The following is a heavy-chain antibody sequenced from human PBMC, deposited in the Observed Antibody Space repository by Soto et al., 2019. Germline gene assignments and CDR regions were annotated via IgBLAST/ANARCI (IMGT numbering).Heavy chain of an antibody. Sequence: GGSLRLSCAASGFTVSSNYMSWVRQAPGKGLEWVSVIYSGGSTYYADSVKGRFTISRDNSKNTLYLQMNSLRAEDTAVYYCARAIFGVVIDDAFDIWGQGTMVTVSS. J-gene: IGHJ3*02. CDR2: IYSGGST. V-gene: IGHV3-66*01. D-gene: IGHD3-3*01. CDR3: ARAIFGVVIDDAFDI. CDR1: GFTVSSNY.